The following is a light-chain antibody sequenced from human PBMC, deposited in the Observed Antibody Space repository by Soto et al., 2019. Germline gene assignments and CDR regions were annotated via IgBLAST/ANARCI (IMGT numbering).Light chain of an antibody. CDR1: QSVSNK. CDR2: GAS. J-gene: IGKJ1*01. Sequence: EIVMTQSPATLSVSPWERVSLSCRASQSVSNKLAWYQQKPGQAPRLLIYGASRRATGILARFSGNGSVTEFTLTIGGLQSEDFAVYYCQQYSNWPQTFGQGTKVEIK. CDR3: QQYSNWPQT. V-gene: IGKV3-15*01.